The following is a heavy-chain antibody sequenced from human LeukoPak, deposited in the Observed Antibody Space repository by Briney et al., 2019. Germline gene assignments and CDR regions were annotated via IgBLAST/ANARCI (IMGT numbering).Heavy chain of an antibody. CDR3: AREYHDSSGYLDY. CDR1: GFTFRRYG. Sequence: GGSLRLSCAASGFTFRRYGMTWVRQAPGKGLDWVSSVSDSGRNTYYADSVKGRFTISRDNSRNTLYLQMNSPRAEDTAVYYCAREYHDSSGYLDYWGQGTLVTVSS. D-gene: IGHD3-22*01. CDR2: VSDSGRNT. V-gene: IGHV3-23*01. J-gene: IGHJ4*02.